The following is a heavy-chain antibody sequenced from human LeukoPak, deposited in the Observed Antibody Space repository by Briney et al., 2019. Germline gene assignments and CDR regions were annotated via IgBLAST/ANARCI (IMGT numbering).Heavy chain of an antibody. D-gene: IGHD3-22*01. Sequence: LGESLKISCKGSGYSFTSYWIGWVRQMPGKGLEWMGIIYAGDSDTRYSTSFQGQVTISADKSISTAYLQWSSLKASDTAMYYCASGAPSPDYYDSSGYPTIDYWGQGTLVTVSS. J-gene: IGHJ4*02. V-gene: IGHV5-51*01. CDR3: ASGAPSPDYYDSSGYPTIDY. CDR1: GYSFTSYW. CDR2: IYAGDSDT.